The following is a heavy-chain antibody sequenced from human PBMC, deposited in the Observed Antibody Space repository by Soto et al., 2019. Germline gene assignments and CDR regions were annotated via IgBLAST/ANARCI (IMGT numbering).Heavy chain of an antibody. D-gene: IGHD3-3*01. CDR3: ARCRGEWLPHNTPFAY. CDR1: GFTFTSSA. CDR2: IVVGSGNT. V-gene: IGHV1-58*02. Sequence: GAAGKVSCKASGFTFTSSAMQWVRQARGQRLEWIGWIVVGSGNTNYAQKFQERVTITRDISTSTAYMELSSLRSEDTAVYYCARCRGEWLPHNTPFAYWGQGTLVTVSS. J-gene: IGHJ4*02.